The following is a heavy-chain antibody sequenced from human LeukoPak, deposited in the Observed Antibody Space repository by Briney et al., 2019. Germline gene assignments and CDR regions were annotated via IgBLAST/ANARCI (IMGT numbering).Heavy chain of an antibody. J-gene: IGHJ3*02. D-gene: IGHD2-15*01. Sequence: GGSLRLSCAASGFTFSSYAMRWVRQAAGKGLEWVAVISYDGSNKYYEDSVKGRFTISRDNSKYSLYLQINSLRAEDTALYYCAKDKRSRGPGTFDIWGQGTMVTVSS. CDR1: GFTFSSYA. CDR2: ISYDGSNK. V-gene: IGHV3-30-3*01. CDR3: AKDKRSRGPGTFDI.